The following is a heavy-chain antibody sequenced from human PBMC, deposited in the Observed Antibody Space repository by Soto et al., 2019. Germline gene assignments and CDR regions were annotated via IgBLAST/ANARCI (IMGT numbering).Heavy chain of an antibody. CDR3: ARRHGYSYGYTHAFDI. D-gene: IGHD5-18*01. J-gene: IGHJ3*02. V-gene: IGHV3-21*01. CDR1: GFTFSSYS. CDR2: ISSSSSYI. Sequence: GGSLRLSCAASGFTFSSYSMNWVRQAPGKGLEWVSSISSSSSYIYYADSVKGRFTISRDNAKNSLYLQMNSLRAEDTAVYYCARRHGYSYGYTHAFDIWGQGTMVTVSS.